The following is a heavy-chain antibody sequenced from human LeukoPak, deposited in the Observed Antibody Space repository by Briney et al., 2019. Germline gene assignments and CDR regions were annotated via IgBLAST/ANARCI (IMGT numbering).Heavy chain of an antibody. Sequence: ASVKVSCKVSGYTLTELSMHWVRQAPGKGLEWMGGFDPEDGETIYAQKFQGRVTMTEDTSTDTAYMELSSLGSEDTAVYYCATPFTRLYDSSTFDYWGQGTLVTVSS. CDR2: FDPEDGET. J-gene: IGHJ4*02. D-gene: IGHD3-22*01. CDR1: GYTLTELS. V-gene: IGHV1-24*01. CDR3: ATPFTRLYDSSTFDY.